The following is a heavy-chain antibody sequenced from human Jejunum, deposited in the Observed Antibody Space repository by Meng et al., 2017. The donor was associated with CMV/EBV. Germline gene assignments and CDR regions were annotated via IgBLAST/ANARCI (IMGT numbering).Heavy chain of an antibody. CDR2: VNNDGSDT. V-gene: IGHV3-74*01. CDR3: VRDKPHNWFDP. J-gene: IGHJ5*02. CDR1: YW. Sequence: YWMHWVRHAPGKGLVWVSRVNNDGSDTIYADSVKGRFTISRDNAKNTLYLQMNSLRAEDTGVYYCVRDKPHNWFDPWGQGTLVTVSS.